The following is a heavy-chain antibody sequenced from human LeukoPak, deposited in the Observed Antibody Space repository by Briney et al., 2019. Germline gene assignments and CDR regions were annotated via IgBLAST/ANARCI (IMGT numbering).Heavy chain of an antibody. D-gene: IGHD2/OR15-2a*01. Sequence: GGSLRLSCAVSGFTIGSYWMSWVRQAPGPGLEWVANIRQDGSEKYYVDSVKGRLTISRDNAKNSLYLQMNSLRADDTGIYYCARAGYYGDDAFDLWGQGTMVTVSS. V-gene: IGHV3-7*01. CDR2: IRQDGSEK. CDR1: GFTIGSYW. CDR3: ARAGYYGDDAFDL. J-gene: IGHJ3*01.